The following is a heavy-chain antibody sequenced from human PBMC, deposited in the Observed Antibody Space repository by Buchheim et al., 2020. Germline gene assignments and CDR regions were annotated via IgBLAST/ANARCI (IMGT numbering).Heavy chain of an antibody. CDR1: GFTFSSYG. D-gene: IGHD4-17*01. J-gene: IGHJ6*02. V-gene: IGHV3-30*18. CDR2: ISYDGSNK. CDR3: AKDIHDYGDYFYYYYYGMDV. Sequence: QVQLVESGGGVVQPGRSLRLSCAASGFTFSSYGMHWVRQAPGKGLEWVAVISYDGSNKYYADSVKGRFTISRDNSKNTLYLQMNSLRAEDTAVYYCAKDIHDYGDYFYYYYYGMDVWGQGTT.